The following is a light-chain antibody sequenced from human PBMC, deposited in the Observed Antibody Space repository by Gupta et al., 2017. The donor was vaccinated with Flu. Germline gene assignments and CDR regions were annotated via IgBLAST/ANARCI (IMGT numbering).Light chain of an antibody. CDR3: QQYGSSPLYS. V-gene: IGKV3-20*01. CDR2: GAS. CDR1: QRVSSSY. J-gene: IGKJ2*03. Sequence: EIVLTQSPATLSLSPGERATLTYRASQRVSSSYLAWYQQKPAQAPRLLIYGASSRATGSPDRFSGSGSGTDFTLTISSLEPEDFAVYYCQQYGSSPLYSFGQGTKLEIK.